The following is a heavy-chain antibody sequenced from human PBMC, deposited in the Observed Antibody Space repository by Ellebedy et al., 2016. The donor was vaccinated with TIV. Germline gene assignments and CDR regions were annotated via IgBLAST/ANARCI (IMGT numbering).Heavy chain of an antibody. Sequence: GESLKISCRTSGFTFGDYPMSWVRQAPGKGLEWVGFIRSKEYGGTTDYAASVKGRFTISRDDSKSIAYLQMNSLKTEDTAVYYCTRGRVVDFDYWGQGALVTVSS. CDR3: TRGRVVDFDY. J-gene: IGHJ4*02. D-gene: IGHD2-15*01. CDR2: IRSKEYGGTT. CDR1: GFTFGDYP. V-gene: IGHV3-49*04.